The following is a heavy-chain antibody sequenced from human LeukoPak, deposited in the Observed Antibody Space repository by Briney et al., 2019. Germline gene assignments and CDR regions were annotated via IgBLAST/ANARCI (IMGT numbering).Heavy chain of an antibody. J-gene: IGHJ4*02. CDR2: ITTSSSEI. CDR3: VRRVVGAMPFDY. CDR1: GITFSSDK. D-gene: IGHD1-26*01. Sequence: PGGSMRLSCAASGITFSSDKMNWVRQAPGKGLEWISYITTSSSEIYYADSVKGRFTISRDNAKNSLYLQMYSLRDEDTAVYYCVRRVVGAMPFDYWGQGTLVTVSS. V-gene: IGHV3-48*02.